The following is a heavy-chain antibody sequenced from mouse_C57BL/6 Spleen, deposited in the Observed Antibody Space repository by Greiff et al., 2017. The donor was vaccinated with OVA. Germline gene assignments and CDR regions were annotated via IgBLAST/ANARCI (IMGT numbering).Heavy chain of an antibody. CDR2: ISYDGSN. CDR1: GYSITSGYY. J-gene: IGHJ3*01. CDR3: ARSRDGFAY. Sequence: ESGPGLVKPSQSLSLTCSVTGYSITSGYYWNWIRQFPGNKLEWMGYISYDGSNNYNPSLKNRISITRDTSKNQFFLKLNSVNTEDTATYYGARSRDGFAYWGQGSLGTVSA. V-gene: IGHV3-6*01.